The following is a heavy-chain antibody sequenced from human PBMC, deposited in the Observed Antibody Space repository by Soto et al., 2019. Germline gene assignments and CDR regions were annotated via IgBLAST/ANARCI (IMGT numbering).Heavy chain of an antibody. D-gene: IGHD1-20*01. CDR2: IIPLLGIT. J-gene: IGHJ1*01. Sequence: SVQVSCKASGGTFSGYAINWVRQAPGQGLEWMGGIIPLLGITDYGQKFQGRITIAADESTGTAYMDLRGLRSEDTAVYYCARDPRSITGTTSSEDFQHWGQGTPVTVSP. V-gene: IGHV1-69*13. CDR1: GGTFSGYA. CDR3: ARDPRSITGTTSSEDFQH.